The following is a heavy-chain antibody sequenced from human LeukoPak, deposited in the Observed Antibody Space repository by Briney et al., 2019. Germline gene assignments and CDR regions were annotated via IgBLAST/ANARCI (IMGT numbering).Heavy chain of an antibody. V-gene: IGHV4-59*08. Sequence: SETLSLTCTVSGGSVSSYYWSWIRQPPGKGLEWIGYIYYSGSTNYNPSLKSRVTISVDTSKNQFSLKLSSVTAADTAVYYCASGGWNFDYWGQGTLVTVSS. CDR2: IYYSGST. CDR3: ASGGWNFDY. J-gene: IGHJ4*02. D-gene: IGHD6-19*01. CDR1: GGSVSSYY.